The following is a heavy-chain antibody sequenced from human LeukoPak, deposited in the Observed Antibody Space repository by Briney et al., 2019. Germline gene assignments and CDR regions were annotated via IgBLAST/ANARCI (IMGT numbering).Heavy chain of an antibody. D-gene: IGHD3-10*01. Sequence: SETLSLTCTVSGYSISSGYYWGWIRQPPGKGLEWIGSIYYSGSTYYNPSLKSRVTISVDTSKNQFSLKLSSVTAADTAVYYCARQSRFGELLSRLYYYYYMDVWGKGTTVTASS. CDR1: GYSISSGYY. V-gene: IGHV4-38-2*02. J-gene: IGHJ6*03. CDR2: IYYSGST. CDR3: ARQSRFGELLSRLYYYYYMDV.